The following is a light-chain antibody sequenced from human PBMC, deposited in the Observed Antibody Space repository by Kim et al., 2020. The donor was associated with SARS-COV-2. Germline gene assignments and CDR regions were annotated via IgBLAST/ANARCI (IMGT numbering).Light chain of an antibody. Sequence: PGERAPLTCTASESVGSSYLAWYQQKPGQARRLLSYGAYSRATGIPDRFSGSGSGTDFTRSSSRLEPEEFAVYYCQQYGSSAPLTFGGGTKVDIK. CDR1: ESVGSSY. CDR3: QQYGSSAPLT. J-gene: IGKJ4*01. CDR2: GAY. V-gene: IGKV3-20*01.